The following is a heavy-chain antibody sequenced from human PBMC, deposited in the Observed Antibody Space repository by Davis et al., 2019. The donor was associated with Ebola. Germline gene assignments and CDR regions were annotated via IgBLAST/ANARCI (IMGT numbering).Heavy chain of an antibody. D-gene: IGHD3-3*01. Sequence: MPSETLSLTCAVYGGSFSGYYWSWIRQPPGKGLEWIGEINHSGSTNYNPSLKSRVTISVDTSKNQFSLKLSSVTAADTAVYYCARGPLEWLSHFDYWGQGTLVTVSS. CDR2: INHSGST. CDR1: GGSFSGYY. J-gene: IGHJ4*02. V-gene: IGHV4-34*01. CDR3: ARGPLEWLSHFDY.